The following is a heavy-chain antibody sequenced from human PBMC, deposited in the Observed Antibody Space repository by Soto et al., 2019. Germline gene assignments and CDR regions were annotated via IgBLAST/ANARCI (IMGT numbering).Heavy chain of an antibody. D-gene: IGHD5-18*01. J-gene: IGHJ4*02. CDR2: IIPIFGTA. CDR1: GGTFSSYA. V-gene: IGHV1-69*01. Sequence: QVQLVQSGAEVKKPGSSVKVSCKASGGTFSSYAMSWVRQAPGQGLEWMGGIIPIFGTANYAQKFQGRVTIAEDRSTSTDYMELSSLRSEDTALHYCSREPGGYRYGDYYFDYWGQGTLVTGSS. CDR3: SREPGGYRYGDYYFDY.